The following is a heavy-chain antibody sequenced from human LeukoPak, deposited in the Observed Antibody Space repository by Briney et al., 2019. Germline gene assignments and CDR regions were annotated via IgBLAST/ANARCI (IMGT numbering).Heavy chain of an antibody. J-gene: IGHJ3*02. Sequence: GESLKISCAASGFTFRSYAMSWVRQAPGKGLEWVSTISASADNVYYADSVEGRFTISRDNSKNTLYLQMNSLRAEDTAVYHCAKVKRRPWGSAFDGFDIWGQGTMVTVSS. D-gene: IGHD7-27*01. CDR2: ISASADNV. V-gene: IGHV3-23*01. CDR3: AKVKRRPWGSAFDGFDI. CDR1: GFTFRSYA.